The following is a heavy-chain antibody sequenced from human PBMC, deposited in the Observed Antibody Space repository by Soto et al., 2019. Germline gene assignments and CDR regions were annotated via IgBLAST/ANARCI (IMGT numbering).Heavy chain of an antibody. CDR2: IYYSGST. D-gene: IGHD3-3*01. V-gene: IGHV4-59*01. CDR3: ARTGAYDFWSGYIFNDYYYGMDV. J-gene: IGHJ6*02. CDR1: GGSISSYH. Sequence: PSETLSLTCTVSGGSISSYHWSWIRQPPGKGLEWIGYIYYSGSTNYNPSLKSRVTISVDTSKNQFSLKLSSVTAADTAVYYCARTGAYDFWSGYIFNDYYYGMDVWGQGTTVT.